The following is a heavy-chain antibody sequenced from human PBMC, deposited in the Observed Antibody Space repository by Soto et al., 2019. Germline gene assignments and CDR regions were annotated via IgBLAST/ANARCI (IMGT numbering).Heavy chain of an antibody. V-gene: IGHV5-51*01. CDR3: ARTEAAAYGWFDP. Sequence: GESLKISCKGSGYSFTSYWTGWVRQMPGKGLEWMGIIYPGDSDTRYSPSFQGQVTISADKSISTAYLQWSSLKASDTAMYYCARTEAAAYGWFDPWGQGTLVTVSS. D-gene: IGHD6-13*01. CDR1: GYSFTSYW. J-gene: IGHJ5*02. CDR2: IYPGDSDT.